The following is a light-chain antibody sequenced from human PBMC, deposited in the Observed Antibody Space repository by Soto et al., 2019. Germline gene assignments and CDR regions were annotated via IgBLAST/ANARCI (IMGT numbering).Light chain of an antibody. CDR1: QGISSY. Sequence: DIQMTQSPSFLSASVGDRVTITCRASQGISSYFAWYQQKKGKAPKILIYKASTLESGVPSRFRGSGSGTECTLTISRLQPDDFETYYCQQLNNYPRTFGQGTKVDI. CDR2: KAS. V-gene: IGKV1-9*01. CDR3: QQLNNYPRT. J-gene: IGKJ1*01.